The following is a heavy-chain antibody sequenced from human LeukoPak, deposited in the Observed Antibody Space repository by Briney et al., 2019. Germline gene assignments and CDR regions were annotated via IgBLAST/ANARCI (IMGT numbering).Heavy chain of an antibody. J-gene: IGHJ6*02. CDR1: RFTLDDYA. CDR2: ICWNRGSI. CDR3: AKDVGAAAMGHYYGMDV. Sequence: GRSLRVSCVASRFTLDDYAMHWVRQAPGRGREWVSGICWNRGSIGDANSEKGRFTISRDNAKTTLYLQMNSLRAEDTALYYCAKDVGAAAMGHYYGMDVWGQGTTVTVSS. V-gene: IGHV3-9*01. D-gene: IGHD2-2*01.